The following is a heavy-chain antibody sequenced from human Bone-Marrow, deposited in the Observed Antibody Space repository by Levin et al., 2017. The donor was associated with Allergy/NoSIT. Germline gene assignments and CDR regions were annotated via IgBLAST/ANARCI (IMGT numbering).Heavy chain of an antibody. V-gene: IGHV4-31*02. J-gene: IGHJ4*02. CDR1: GGSIRGGGYY. CDR3: ARFNGYDFDY. D-gene: IGHD5-12*01. CDR2: IYYSGNT. Sequence: SQTLSLPCTVSGGSIRGGGYYWRWIRQHPGKGLEWIGYIYYSGNTYYNPSLKSRVIISVVTSKNQLPLKLTSVTVADTAVYYCARFNGYDFDYWGQGTLVTVSS.